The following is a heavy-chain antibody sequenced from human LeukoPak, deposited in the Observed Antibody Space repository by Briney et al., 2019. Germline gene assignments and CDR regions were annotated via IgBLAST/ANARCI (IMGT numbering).Heavy chain of an antibody. J-gene: IGHJ4*02. Sequence: GGSLILSCAASGFTFSSYEMNWVRQAPGKGLEWVSYISSSGSTIYYADSVKGRFTISRDNAKNSLYLQMNSLRAEDTAVYYCARGQGAYSGYDYDYWGQGTLVTVSS. D-gene: IGHD5-12*01. V-gene: IGHV3-48*03. CDR3: ARGQGAYSGYDYDY. CDR1: GFTFSSYE. CDR2: ISSSGSTI.